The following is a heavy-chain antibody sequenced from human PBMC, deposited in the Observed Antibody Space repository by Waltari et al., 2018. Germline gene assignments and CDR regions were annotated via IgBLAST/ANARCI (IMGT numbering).Heavy chain of an antibody. CDR3: AREYGNCSGGSCYFYYFDY. Sequence: EVQLVESGGGLVKPGGSLRLSCAASGFTFSSYSMNWVHQAPGKGLEWVSSMSSSSSYIYYADSVKGRFTISRDNAKNSLYLQMNSLRAEDTAVYYCAREYGNCSGGSCYFYYFDYWGQGTLVTVSS. CDR1: GFTFSSYS. V-gene: IGHV3-21*01. CDR2: MSSSSSYI. J-gene: IGHJ4*02. D-gene: IGHD2-15*01.